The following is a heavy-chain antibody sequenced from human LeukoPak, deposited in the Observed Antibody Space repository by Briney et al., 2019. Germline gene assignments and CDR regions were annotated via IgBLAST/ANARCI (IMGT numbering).Heavy chain of an antibody. V-gene: IGHV4-59*01. J-gene: IGHJ5*02. CDR2: IYYSGST. Sequence: PSETLSLIYTVSGGSISSYYWSWIRQPPGKGLEWIGYIYYSGSTNYNPSLKSRVTISVDTSKNQFSLKLSSVTAADTAVYYCARDRSYYDSSGYSNWFDPWGQGTLVTASS. CDR3: ARDRSYYDSSGYSNWFDP. CDR1: GGSISSYY. D-gene: IGHD3-22*01.